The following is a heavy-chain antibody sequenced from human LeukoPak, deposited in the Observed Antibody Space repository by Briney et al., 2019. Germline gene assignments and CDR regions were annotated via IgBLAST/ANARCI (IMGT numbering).Heavy chain of an antibody. Sequence: SETLSLTCTVSGGSISSHYWSWIRQPAGKGLEWIGRIYTSGSTNYNPSLKSRVTMSVDTSKNQFSLKLSSVTAADTAVYYCARGVGAARPRYYYYYMDVWGKGTTVTVSS. D-gene: IGHD6-6*01. CDR1: GGSISSHY. CDR3: ARGVGAARPRYYYYYMDV. J-gene: IGHJ6*03. V-gene: IGHV4-4*07. CDR2: IYTSGST.